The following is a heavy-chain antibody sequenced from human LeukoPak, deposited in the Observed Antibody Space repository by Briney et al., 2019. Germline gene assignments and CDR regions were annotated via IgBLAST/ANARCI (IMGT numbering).Heavy chain of an antibody. CDR1: GFTFSSYG. CDR2: INWNSGSI. J-gene: IGHJ4*02. D-gene: IGHD5-12*01. V-gene: IGHV3-9*01. CDR3: AKSSSYSGYKGDFDY. Sequence: GGSLRLSCAASGFTFSSYGMHWVRQAPGKGLEWVSGINWNSGSIGYADSVKGRFTISRDNAKNSLYLQMNSLRAEDTALYYCAKSSSYSGYKGDFDYWGQGTLVTVSS.